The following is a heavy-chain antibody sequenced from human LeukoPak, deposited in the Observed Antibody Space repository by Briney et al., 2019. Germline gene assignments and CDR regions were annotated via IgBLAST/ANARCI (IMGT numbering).Heavy chain of an antibody. D-gene: IGHD3-10*01. CDR2: KHYSGIT. V-gene: IGHV4-59*01. CDR3: VRGASMVVPFDY. J-gene: IGHJ4*02. CDR1: GNSLSSYY. Sequence: SETLSLTCTVSGNSLSSYYYSWIRQPPGEGLEWIGYKHYSGITDSNPSLKSRVSISVDPSNNRFSLKLSSVNVADTAIYYCVRGASMVVPFDYWGQGTLVTVSS.